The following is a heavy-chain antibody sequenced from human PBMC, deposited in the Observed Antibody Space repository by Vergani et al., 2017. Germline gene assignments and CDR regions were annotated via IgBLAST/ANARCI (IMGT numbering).Heavy chain of an antibody. CDR3: ARGGQQLVPYYYYYGMDV. D-gene: IGHD6-13*01. V-gene: IGHV4-34*01. Sequence: QVQLQQWGAGLLKPSETLSLTCAVYGGSFSGYYWSWIRQPPGKGLEWIGYIYYSGSTNYNPSLKSRVTISVDTSKNQFSLKLSSVTAADTAVYYCARGGQQLVPYYYYYGMDVWGQGTTVTVSS. CDR2: IYYSGST. CDR1: GGSFSGYY. J-gene: IGHJ6*02.